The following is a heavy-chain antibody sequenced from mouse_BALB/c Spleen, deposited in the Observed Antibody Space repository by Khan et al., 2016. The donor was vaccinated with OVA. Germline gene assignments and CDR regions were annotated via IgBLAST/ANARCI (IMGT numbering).Heavy chain of an antibody. CDR1: GYTFTNYG. V-gene: IGHV9-3-1*01. D-gene: IGHD2-10*01. Sequence: QVQLKQSGPELKKPGETVKISCKASGYTFTNYGMNWVKQSPGKALKWMGWINTYTGEPTYADDFKGRFAFSLETSASTAYLQINNLKNEDTATYFCARAPYFSYTLDHWGQGTSVTVSS. J-gene: IGHJ4*01. CDR3: ARAPYFSYTLDH. CDR2: INTYTGEP.